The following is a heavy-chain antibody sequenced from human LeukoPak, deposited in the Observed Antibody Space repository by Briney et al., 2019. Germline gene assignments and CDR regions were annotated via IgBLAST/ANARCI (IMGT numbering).Heavy chain of an antibody. CDR3: AREVYDPPLISD. D-gene: IGHD2/OR15-2a*01. CDR2: IYYSGST. Sequence: SSQTLSLTCTVSGGSISSGDYYWSWIRQPPGKGLEWIGYIYYSGSTYYNPSLKSRVTISVGTSKNQFSLKLSSVTAADTAVYYCAREVYDPPLISDWGQGTLVTVSS. J-gene: IGHJ4*02. V-gene: IGHV4-30-4*01. CDR1: GGSISSGDYY.